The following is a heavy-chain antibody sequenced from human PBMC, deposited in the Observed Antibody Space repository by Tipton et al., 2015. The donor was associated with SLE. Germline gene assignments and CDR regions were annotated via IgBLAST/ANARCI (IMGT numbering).Heavy chain of an antibody. D-gene: IGHD2-2*01. CDR2: IYHSGST. J-gene: IGHJ4*02. CDR3: ARVSIVVVPAAPFDY. Sequence: TLSLTCTVSGYSISSGYYWGWIRQPPGKGLEWIGSIYHSGSTYYNPSLKSRVTISVDTSKNQFSLKLSSVTAADTAVYYCARVSIVVVPAAPFDYWGQGTLVTVSS. V-gene: IGHV4-38-2*02. CDR1: GYSISSGYY.